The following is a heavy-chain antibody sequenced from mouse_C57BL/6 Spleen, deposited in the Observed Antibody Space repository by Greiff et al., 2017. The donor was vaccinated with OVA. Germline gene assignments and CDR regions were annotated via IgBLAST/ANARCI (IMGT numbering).Heavy chain of an antibody. CDR3: ARRGYGNYEDY. D-gene: IGHD2-10*02. CDR1: GFTFSSYG. CDR2: ISSGGSYT. Sequence: EVQLVESGGDLVKPGGSLKLSCAASGFTFSSYGMSWVRPTPDKRLEWVATISSGGSYTYYPDSVKGRFTISRDNAKNTLYLQMSSLKSEDTAMYYCARRGYGNYEDYWGQGTTLTVSS. V-gene: IGHV5-6*01. J-gene: IGHJ2*01.